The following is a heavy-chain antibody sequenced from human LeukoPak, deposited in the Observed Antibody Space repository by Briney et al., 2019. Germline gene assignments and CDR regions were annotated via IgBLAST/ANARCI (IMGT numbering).Heavy chain of an antibody. CDR2: ISSSSRNI. CDR1: GFTFSSYS. Sequence: GRSLRLSCAASGFTFSSYSMNWVRQAPGKGLEWVSYISSSSRNIYYADSVKGRFTISRDNAKNSLYLQMNSLRDEDTAVYYCVGWYSLDYWGQGTLVTVSS. J-gene: IGHJ4*02. D-gene: IGHD6-19*01. CDR3: VGWYSLDY. V-gene: IGHV3-48*02.